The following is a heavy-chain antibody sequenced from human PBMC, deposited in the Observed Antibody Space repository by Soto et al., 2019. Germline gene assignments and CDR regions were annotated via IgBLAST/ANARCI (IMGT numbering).Heavy chain of an antibody. CDR3: AKDRGTSIDVHRYFHYYGMDV. CDR1: GFTFSSYA. J-gene: IGHJ6*02. Sequence: PGGSLRLSCAASGFTFSSYALTWVCQAPCPGQEWGASISGSGGTTNYADSVKGRFTISRDNSKNTAYLQMNSLRAEDTAVYYCAKDRGTSIDVHRYFHYYGMDVWGQGTTVTVSS. D-gene: IGHD2-2*01. CDR2: ISGSGGTT. V-gene: IGHV3-23*01.